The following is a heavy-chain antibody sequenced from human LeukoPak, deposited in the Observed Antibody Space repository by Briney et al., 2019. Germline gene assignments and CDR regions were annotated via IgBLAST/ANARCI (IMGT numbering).Heavy chain of an antibody. CDR1: GFTFRSHW. Sequence: GGSLRLSCAASGFTFRSHWMHWVRQAPGKGLEWVANVNQGGTEKYYVDSVKGRFTISRDNAENSLYLQMNSLRAEDTAVYYCAREHYFYYMDGWGKGTTVTVSS. CDR2: VNQGGTEK. CDR3: AREHYFYYMDG. J-gene: IGHJ6*03. V-gene: IGHV3-7*01.